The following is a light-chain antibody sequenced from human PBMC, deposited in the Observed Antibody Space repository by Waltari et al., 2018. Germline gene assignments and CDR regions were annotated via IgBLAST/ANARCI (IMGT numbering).Light chain of an antibody. CDR3: CSYAGGASWV. J-gene: IGLJ2*01. V-gene: IGLV2-23*02. Sequence: QSALTQPASVSGSAGQSITISCTGTSDDVGSYNFVSGFQQNPGKAPSLLFSEVTKRPSGVSRRFSGSKSGSTASLTISGLQTEDEADYYCCSYAGGASWVFGGGTKLTVL. CDR2: EVT. CDR1: SDDVGSYNF.